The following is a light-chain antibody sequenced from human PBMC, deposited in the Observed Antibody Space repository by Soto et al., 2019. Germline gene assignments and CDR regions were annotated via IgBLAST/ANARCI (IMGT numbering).Light chain of an antibody. CDR2: DAS. Sequence: EIVMTQTPPTLSVSPGERATLSCRASQSVGSKLAWYQQRPGQAPRLLIYDASNRATGIPARFSGSGSGTEFSLTISSLQSEDFAVYSCQQYGDWPGAFGGGTNVEIK. J-gene: IGKJ4*01. V-gene: IGKV3D-15*01. CDR3: QQYGDWPGA. CDR1: QSVGSK.